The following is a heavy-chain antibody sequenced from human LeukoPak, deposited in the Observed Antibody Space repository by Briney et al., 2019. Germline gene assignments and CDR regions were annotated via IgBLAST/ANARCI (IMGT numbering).Heavy chain of an antibody. V-gene: IGHV3-30-3*01. CDR3: AREGSGITMRAFDI. Sequence: GGSLRLSCAASGFTFSSYSMHWVRQAPGKGLEWVALILHDGNNQYYADSVKGRFTISRDNSKNTLFLQMNSLRAEDTAVYYCAREGSGITMRAFDIWGQGTMVTVSS. D-gene: IGHD3-10*01. J-gene: IGHJ3*02. CDR1: GFTFSSYS. CDR2: ILHDGNNQ.